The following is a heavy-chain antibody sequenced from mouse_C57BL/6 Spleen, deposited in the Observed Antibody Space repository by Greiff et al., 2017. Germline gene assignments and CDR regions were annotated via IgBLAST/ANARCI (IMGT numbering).Heavy chain of an antibody. J-gene: IGHJ1*03. CDR1: GYTFTSYW. CDR2: IDPSDSYT. D-gene: IGHD1-1*01. V-gene: IGHV1-50*01. CDR3: ARDYGSSEYFDV. Sequence: QVQLQQPGAELVKPGASVKLSCKASGYTFTSYWMQWVKQRPGQGLEWIGEIDPSDSYTNYNQKVKGKATLTVDTSSSTAYMQLSSLTSEDSAVYYCARDYGSSEYFDVWGTGTTVTVSS.